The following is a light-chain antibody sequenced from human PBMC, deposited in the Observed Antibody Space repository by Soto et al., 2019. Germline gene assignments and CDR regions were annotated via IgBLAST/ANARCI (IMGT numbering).Light chain of an antibody. CDR2: DVS. CDR3: QQRRNWPPFT. V-gene: IGKV3-11*01. J-gene: IGKJ3*01. CDR1: QSISSY. Sequence: EIVLTQSPATLSLSPGERATLSCRASQSISSYLAWYQQKPGQAPRLLLYDVSNRAPGIPARFSGSGSGTDFTLTISSLEPEDFAVYYCQQRRNWPPFTFGPGTKVDIK.